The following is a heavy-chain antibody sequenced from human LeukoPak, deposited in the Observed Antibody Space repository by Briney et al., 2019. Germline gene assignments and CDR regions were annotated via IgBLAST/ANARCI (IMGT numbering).Heavy chain of an antibody. V-gene: IGHV3-23*01. D-gene: IGHD3-16*02. CDR2: ISGSGGST. CDR1: GFTFSSYA. J-gene: IGHJ4*02. CDR3: ARESSLLRLGELSLGYYFDY. Sequence: GGSLRLPCAASGFTFSSYAMSWVRQAPGKGLEWVSAISGSGGSTYYADSVKGRFTISRDNSKNTLYLQVNSLRAEDTAVYYCARESSLLRLGELSLGYYFDYWGQGTLVTVSS.